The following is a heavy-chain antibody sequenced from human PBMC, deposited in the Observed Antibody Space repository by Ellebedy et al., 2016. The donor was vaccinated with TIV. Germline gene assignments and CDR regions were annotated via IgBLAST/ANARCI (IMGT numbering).Heavy chain of an antibody. J-gene: IGHJ4*02. Sequence: SETLSLTXTVSGGSISSSTNYWAWIRQPPGKGLEWIGSIYYSGSTYYNPSLKSRVTISADTSKNHFSLKLTSVTAADTAVYYCARENYPQGDDYLWGSYRYGGFDYWGQGTLVTVSS. CDR3: ARENYPQGDDYLWGSYRYGGFDY. CDR2: IYYSGST. D-gene: IGHD3-16*02. CDR1: GGSISSSTNY. V-gene: IGHV4-39*07.